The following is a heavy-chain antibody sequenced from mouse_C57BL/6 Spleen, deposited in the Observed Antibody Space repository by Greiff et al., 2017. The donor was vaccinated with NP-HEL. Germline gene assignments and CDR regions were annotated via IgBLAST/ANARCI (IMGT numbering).Heavy chain of an antibody. Sequence: QVQLQQSGAELVRPGTSVKMSCKASGYTFTNYWLGWAKQRPGHGLEWIGDIYPGGGYTNYNEKFKGQATLTADKSSSTAYLQFRSLTSEDSAIYYCASSYDGYYDYWGQGTLVTFSA. CDR3: ASSYDGYYDY. CDR2: IYPGGGYT. CDR1: GYTFTNYW. J-gene: IGHJ3*01. D-gene: IGHD2-3*01. V-gene: IGHV1-63*01.